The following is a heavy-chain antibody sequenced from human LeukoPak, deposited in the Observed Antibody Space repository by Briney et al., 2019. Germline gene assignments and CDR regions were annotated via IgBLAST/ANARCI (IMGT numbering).Heavy chain of an antibody. CDR1: GFTVSSSY. CDR3: ARDLEAANTYYFDY. Sequence: GGSLRLSCAASGFTVSSSYMSWVRQDPGKGLEWVSTISSAGTTYYADSVKGRFTISRDNSKNTVYLQVNSLRDEDTAVYYCARDLEAANTYYFDYWGQGTMVTVSS. V-gene: IGHV3-66*01. J-gene: IGHJ4*02. D-gene: IGHD6-13*01. CDR2: ISSAGTT.